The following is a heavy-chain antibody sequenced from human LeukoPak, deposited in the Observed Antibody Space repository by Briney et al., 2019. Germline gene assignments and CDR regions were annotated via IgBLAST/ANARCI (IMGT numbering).Heavy chain of an antibody. V-gene: IGHV1-18*01. D-gene: IGHD6-13*01. CDR1: GYTFTSYG. CDR3: ARDREAAGQKLTDY. CDR2: ISVYNGNT. J-gene: IGHJ4*02. Sequence: ASVKVSCKASGYTFTSYGITWVRQAPGQGPEWMGWISVYNGNTNYAQKFQGRVTMTTGTSTTSAYMELRSLRSDDTAIYYCARDREAAGQKLTDYWGQGTLVTVSS.